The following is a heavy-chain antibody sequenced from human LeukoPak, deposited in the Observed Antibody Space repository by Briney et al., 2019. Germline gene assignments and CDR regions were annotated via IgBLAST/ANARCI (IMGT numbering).Heavy chain of an antibody. CDR2: IWYDGSNK. J-gene: IGHJ4*02. CDR3: AILNIVGAHGDFDY. Sequence: GGSLRLSCAASGFTFSSYGMHWVRQAPGKGLEGVAVIWYDGSNKYYADSVKGRFTISRDNSKNTLYLQMNSLRAEDTAVYYCAILNIVGAHGDFDYWGQGTLVTVSS. D-gene: IGHD1-26*01. CDR1: GFTFSSYG. V-gene: IGHV3-33*01.